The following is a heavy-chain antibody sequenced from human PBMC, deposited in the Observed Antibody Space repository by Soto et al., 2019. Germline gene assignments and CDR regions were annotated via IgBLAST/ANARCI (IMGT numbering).Heavy chain of an antibody. J-gene: IGHJ5*02. CDR2: NNNSGDT. CDR1: GASIDNNGYS. D-gene: IGHD6-19*01. Sequence: QVQLQESGPGLVIPSQTLTLTCAVSGASIDNNGYSWTWIRQHPGKGLEWSGTNNNSGDTYYNPSRKSRLTISLDTSQNHFSLRLNAVTAADTATYYCARGGSGWKALNWFDPWGQGIMVTVSS. CDR3: ARGGSGWKALNWFDP. V-gene: IGHV4-31*11.